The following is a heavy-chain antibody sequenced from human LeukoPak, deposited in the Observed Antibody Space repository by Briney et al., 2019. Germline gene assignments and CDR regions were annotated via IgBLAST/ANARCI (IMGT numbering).Heavy chain of an antibody. CDR1: GGSFSGYY. CDR3: ARASMGVRLNDY. V-gene: IGHV4-34*01. D-gene: IGHD3-10*01. Sequence: PSETLSLTCAVYGGSFSGYYWSWIRQPPGKGLEWIGEINHSGSTNYNPSPKSRVTISVDTSKNQFSLKLSSVTAADTAVYYCARASMGVRLNDYWGQGTLVTVSS. CDR2: INHSGST. J-gene: IGHJ4*02.